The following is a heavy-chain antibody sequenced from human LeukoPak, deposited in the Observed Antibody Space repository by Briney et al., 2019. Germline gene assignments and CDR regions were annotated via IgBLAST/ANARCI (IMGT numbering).Heavy chain of an antibody. CDR2: IYYSGST. J-gene: IGHJ6*03. D-gene: IGHD3-10*01. V-gene: IGHV4-59*01. CDR3: ARGGGSGSYYFGSYYYYYMDV. Sequence: SETLSLTCTVSGGSISSYYWSWIRQPPGKGLEWIGYIYYSGSTNYNPSLKSRVTISVDTSKNQFSLKLSSVTAADTAVYYCARGGGSGSYYFGSYYYYYMDVWSKGTTVTVSS. CDR1: GGSISSYY.